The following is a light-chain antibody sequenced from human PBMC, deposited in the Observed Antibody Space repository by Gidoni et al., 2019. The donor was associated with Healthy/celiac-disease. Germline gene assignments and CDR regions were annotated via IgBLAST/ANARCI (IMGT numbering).Light chain of an antibody. CDR1: QSAVYSSHNKNY. CDR2: WAS. Sequence: DIVMTQSPDSLGVSLGERATFYCKSSQSAVYSSHNKNYLSWYQQKPGHPPKLLIYWASTRASGVPDRFSGSGSGTDFTLTISNLQAEDVAVYYCQQYYGSPPRVAFXHXTKVDIK. V-gene: IGKV4-1*01. CDR3: QQYYGSPPRVA. J-gene: IGKJ3*01.